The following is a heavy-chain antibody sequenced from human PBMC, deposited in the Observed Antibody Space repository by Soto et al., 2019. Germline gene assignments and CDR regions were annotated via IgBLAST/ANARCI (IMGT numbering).Heavy chain of an antibody. V-gene: IGHV1-18*01. CDR2: ISAYNGNT. CDR1: GYTFTSYG. Sequence: ASVKVSCKASGYTFTSYGISWVRQAPGQGLEWMGWISAYNGNTNYAQKLQGRVTMTTDTSTSTAYMELRSLRSDDTAVYYCARDLTQIVVVASDYYYYGMDVWGQGTTVTVSS. CDR3: ARDLTQIVVVASDYYYYGMDV. D-gene: IGHD2-15*01. J-gene: IGHJ6*02.